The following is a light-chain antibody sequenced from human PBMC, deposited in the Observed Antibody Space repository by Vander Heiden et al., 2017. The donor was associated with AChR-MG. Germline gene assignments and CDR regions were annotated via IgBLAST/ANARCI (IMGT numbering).Light chain of an antibody. Sequence: EIVLTQSPGTLSLSPGERATLSCRASQSVSSNYLAWYQQKPGQAPRLLIFGASSRATGIPDRFSGSGYGTDFTLTISRLEPQDFALYYCQQYGSSPPHTFGQGTKLEIK. V-gene: IGKV3-20*01. CDR2: GAS. CDR1: QSVSSNY. CDR3: QQYGSSPPHT. J-gene: IGKJ2*01.